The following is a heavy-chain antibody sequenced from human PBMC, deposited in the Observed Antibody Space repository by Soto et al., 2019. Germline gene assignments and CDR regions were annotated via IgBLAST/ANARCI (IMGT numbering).Heavy chain of an antibody. CDR2: IYYSGST. D-gene: IGHD3-9*01. CDR1: GGSISSYY. CDR3: ASSTDILTGYYPGY. Sequence: PSETLSLTCTVSGGSISSYYWSWIRQPPGKGLEWIGYIYYSGSTNYNPSLKSRVTISVDTSKNQFPLKLSSVTAADTAVYYCASSTDILTGYYPGYWGQGTLVTVSS. J-gene: IGHJ4*02. V-gene: IGHV4-59*01.